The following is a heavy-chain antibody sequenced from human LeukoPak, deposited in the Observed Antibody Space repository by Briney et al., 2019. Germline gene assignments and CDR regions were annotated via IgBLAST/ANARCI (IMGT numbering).Heavy chain of an antibody. J-gene: IGHJ4*02. D-gene: IGHD5-24*01. CDR2: IYPVYSEA. Sequence: GQSLNISCNVSGYSLINSCIGWVRQMPGKGLEWMGIIYPVYSEAIYRPSFQGQVTISAGKSLSATYLEWSSLKASDTAIYYCVGGRDSYRGDYWGQGTLVTVSS. CDR3: VGGRDSYRGDY. CDR1: GYSLINSC. V-gene: IGHV5-51*01.